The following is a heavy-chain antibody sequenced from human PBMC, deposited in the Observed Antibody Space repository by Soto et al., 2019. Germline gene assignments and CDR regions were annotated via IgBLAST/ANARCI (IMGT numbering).Heavy chain of an antibody. CDR2: VDYSGINR. V-gene: IGHV3-23*05. D-gene: IGHD2-8*01. CDR1: GLTVDNG. Sequence: GGSLILSCEASGLTVDNGRTWGRQAPGKGLEWLSTVDYSGINRHYADAVKGRFTISRDKWRKTIALQLRNLRAEDTALHYCVSWVSDHFDNGGQGTLLTVSS. J-gene: IGHJ4*02. CDR3: VSWVSDHFDN.